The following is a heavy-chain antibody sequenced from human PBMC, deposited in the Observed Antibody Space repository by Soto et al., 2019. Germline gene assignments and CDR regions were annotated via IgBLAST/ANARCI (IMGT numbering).Heavy chain of an antibody. CDR1: GYTLTELS. CDR3: ATRNYDFWSGYWTSFDY. J-gene: IGHJ4*02. V-gene: IGHV1-24*01. D-gene: IGHD3-3*01. CDR2: FDPEDDET. Sequence: ASVKVSCKVSGYTLTELSMHWVRQAPGKGLEWMGGFDPEDDETIYAQKFQGRVTMTEDTSTDTAYMELSSLRSEDTAVYYCATRNYDFWSGYWTSFDYWGQGTLVTVSS.